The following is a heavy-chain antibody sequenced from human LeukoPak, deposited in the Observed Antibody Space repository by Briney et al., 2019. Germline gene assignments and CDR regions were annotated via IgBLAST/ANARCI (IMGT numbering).Heavy chain of an antibody. CDR1: GFTFGGYA. Sequence: GGSLRLSCTTSGFTFGGYAMSWVRQAPRKGLEWVGFIRSKSYGGTTDYAASVKGRFIISRDDSKSIAYLQMDSLKTEDTAVYYCARDKMAENDVLDVWGQGTMVTVSS. J-gene: IGHJ3*01. D-gene: IGHD2-8*01. CDR3: ARDKMAENDVLDV. CDR2: IRSKSYGGTT. V-gene: IGHV3-49*04.